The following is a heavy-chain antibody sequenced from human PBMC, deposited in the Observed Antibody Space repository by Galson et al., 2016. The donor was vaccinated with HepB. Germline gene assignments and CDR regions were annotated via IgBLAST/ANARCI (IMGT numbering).Heavy chain of an antibody. J-gene: IGHJ4*01. CDR2: ISLDGSVT. CDR1: GFTGFTFSSYW. Sequence: SLRLPCAASGFTGFTFSSYWMHWVRQAPGKGLVRVSRISLDGSVTIYGDSVKGRFSTSRDNAKNTLFLQMNSLRAEDTAVYYCGASRDGYIDYWGQGALVTISS. D-gene: IGHD5-24*01. CDR3: GASRDGYIDY. V-gene: IGHV3-74*01.